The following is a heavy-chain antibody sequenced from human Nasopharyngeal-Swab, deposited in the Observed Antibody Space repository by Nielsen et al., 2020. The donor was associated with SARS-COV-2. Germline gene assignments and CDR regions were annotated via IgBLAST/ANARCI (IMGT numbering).Heavy chain of an antibody. CDR2: ISYDGSNK. J-gene: IGHJ6*02. CDR3: AGGNGRVYYYYGMDV. V-gene: IGHV3-30*04. Sequence: VRQAPGKGLEWVAVISYDGSNKYYADSVKGRFTISRDNSKNTLYLQMNSLRAEDTAVYYCAGGNGRVYYYYGMDVWGQGTTVTVSS.